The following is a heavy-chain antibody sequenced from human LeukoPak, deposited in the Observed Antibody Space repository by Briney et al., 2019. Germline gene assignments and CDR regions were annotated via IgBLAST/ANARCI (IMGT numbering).Heavy chain of an antibody. J-gene: IGHJ5*02. CDR2: IYWDGGQ. CDR3: VYRSRFDRTGPFS. CDR1: GFSLNTGGVG. V-gene: IGHV2-5*02. D-gene: IGHD3-22*01. Sequence: SGPTLVNPTQTLTLTCTFSGFSLNTGGVGVGWVRQPPGKALEWLALIYWDGGQRYSPFLKSRLTITKVISKSQVVLTVANMDSVDTATYYCVYRSRFDRTGPFSWGQGALVIVSS.